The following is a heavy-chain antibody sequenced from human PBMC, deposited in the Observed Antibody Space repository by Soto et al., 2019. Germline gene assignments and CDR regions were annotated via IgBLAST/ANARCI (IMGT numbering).Heavy chain of an antibody. Sequence: QVQLVESGGGVVQPGRSLRLSCAASGFTFSSYAMHWVHQAPGKGLEWVAVISYDGSNKYYADSVKGRFTISRDNSKNTLYLQMNSLRAEDTAVYYCASIVVPAAMFTYYYYGMDVWGQGTTVTVSS. D-gene: IGHD2-2*01. V-gene: IGHV3-30-3*01. J-gene: IGHJ6*02. CDR1: GFTFSSYA. CDR3: ASIVVPAAMFTYYYYGMDV. CDR2: ISYDGSNK.